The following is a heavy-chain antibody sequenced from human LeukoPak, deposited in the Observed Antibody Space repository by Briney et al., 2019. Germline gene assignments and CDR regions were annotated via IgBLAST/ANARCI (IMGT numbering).Heavy chain of an antibody. V-gene: IGHV1-18*01. D-gene: IGHD3-10*01. CDR1: GYTCTSYG. Sequence: GASVKVSCKASGYTCTSYGISWVRQAPGQGLEWMGWISAYNGNTNYAQKLQGRVTMTTDTSTSTAYMELRSLRSDDTAVYYCARVKVYGSGSYYTSDAFDIWGQGTMVTVSS. CDR2: ISAYNGNT. J-gene: IGHJ3*02. CDR3: ARVKVYGSGSYYTSDAFDI.